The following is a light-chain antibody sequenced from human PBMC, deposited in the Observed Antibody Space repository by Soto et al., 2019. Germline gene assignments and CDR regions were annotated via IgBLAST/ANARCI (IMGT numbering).Light chain of an antibody. Sequence: DIQMTQSPSTLSASVGDRVTITCRASQSISSWLAWYQQKPGKARKLLIYKASSLESGVPSRFSGSGSGTEFTLTISSLQPDDFATYYCQQYNSYPLTFGGGTKVDIK. CDR1: QSISSW. CDR2: KAS. V-gene: IGKV1-5*03. CDR3: QQYNSYPLT. J-gene: IGKJ4*01.